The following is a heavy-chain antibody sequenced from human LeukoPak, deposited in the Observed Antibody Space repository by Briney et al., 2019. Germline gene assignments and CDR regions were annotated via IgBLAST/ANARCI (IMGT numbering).Heavy chain of an antibody. CDR2: ISGSGSTI. Sequence: PGGSLRLSCAASGFTFSDYYMTWIRQAPGKGLEWISYISGSGSTIYYADSVKGRFTISRDNGRNSLHLQMNNVRAEDTAVYYCARVAMVTSPFHYWGQGTLVSVSS. CDR1: GFTFSDYY. J-gene: IGHJ4*02. CDR3: ARVAMVTSPFHY. V-gene: IGHV3-11*01. D-gene: IGHD4-23*01.